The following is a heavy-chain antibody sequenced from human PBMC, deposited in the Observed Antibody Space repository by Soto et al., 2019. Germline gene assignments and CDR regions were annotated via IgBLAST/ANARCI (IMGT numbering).Heavy chain of an antibody. V-gene: IGHV1-69*06. Sequence: SVKVSCKASGGTFSSYAISWVRQAPGQGLEWMGVFIPICGTTSYAQKFQGRVTMTGDTSTNTVYMELSSLKSEDTAMYYCARAQTGGPNDSWGQGTLVTVSS. J-gene: IGHJ5*01. D-gene: IGHD3-10*01. CDR2: FIPICGTT. CDR3: ARAQTGGPNDS. CDR1: GGTFSSYA.